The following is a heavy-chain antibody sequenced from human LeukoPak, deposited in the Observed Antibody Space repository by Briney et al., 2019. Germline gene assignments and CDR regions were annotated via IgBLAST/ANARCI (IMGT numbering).Heavy chain of an antibody. CDR1: GLTSINSG. V-gene: IGHV3-30*02. D-gene: IGHD2-15*01. CDR3: LKVAYRGFGGCNSSEH. J-gene: IGHJ4*02. Sequence: GGSPRPSWEAVGLTSINSGTQSGRQAPGKGLEWVAVIWSDATNQYYADSVKGRFTISSDNFKRTVSLEMNSLRGEDTGVYYSLKVAYRGFGGCNSSEHWGQGSLVIVSS. CDR2: IWSDATNQ.